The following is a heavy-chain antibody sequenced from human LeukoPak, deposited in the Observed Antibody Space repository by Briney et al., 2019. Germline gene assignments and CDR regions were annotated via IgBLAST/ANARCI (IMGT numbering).Heavy chain of an antibody. D-gene: IGHD1-26*01. V-gene: IGHV5-51*01. J-gene: IGHJ3*02. CDR3: ARSYSGTYLKAFDI. CDR2: IYLDDSDT. CDR1: GYNFTNYW. Sequence: GESLKISCKGSGYNFTNYWIGWVRQMPGKGLECMGIIYLDDSDTRNSPSFQGQVTISADKSISTAYLQWNNLKASDAAMYYCARSYSGTYLKAFDIWGQGTMVTVSS.